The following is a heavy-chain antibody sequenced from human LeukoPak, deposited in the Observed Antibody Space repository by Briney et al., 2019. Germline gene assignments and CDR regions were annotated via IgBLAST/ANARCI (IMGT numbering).Heavy chain of an antibody. CDR3: ARVSSIVVVPAAIDL. D-gene: IGHD2-2*01. V-gene: IGHV4-61*02. Sequence: SQTLSLTCTVSGGSISSGSYYWRWIRQPAGKGLEWIGRIYTSGSTNYNPSLKSRVTISVDTSKNQFSLKLSSVTAADTAVYYCARVSSIVVVPAAIDLWGRGTLVTVSS. J-gene: IGHJ2*01. CDR1: GGSISSGSYY. CDR2: IYTSGST.